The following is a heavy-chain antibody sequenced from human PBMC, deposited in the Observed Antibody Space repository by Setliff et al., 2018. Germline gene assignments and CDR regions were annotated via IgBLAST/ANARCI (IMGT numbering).Heavy chain of an antibody. D-gene: IGHD3-16*01. J-gene: IGHJ4*02. CDR3: AAGIKLGIFDS. CDR2: AYAGGGT. V-gene: IGHV4-39*07. CDR1: GGSTGVSEYY. Sequence: PSETLSLTCTFSGGSTGVSEYYWGWVRQSPGKGLEWIGSAYAGGGTYYNPSLQSRITISVDTSQNHFSLSLTSMTAADTAVYRGAAGIKLGIFDSWGQGVLVTVSS.